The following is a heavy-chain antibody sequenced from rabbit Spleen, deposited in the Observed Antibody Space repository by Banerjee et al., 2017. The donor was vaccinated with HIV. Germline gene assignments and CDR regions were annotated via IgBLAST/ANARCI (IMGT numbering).Heavy chain of an antibody. Sequence: QEQLVESGGGLVQPEGSLTLTCTASGFSFSGSYWVCWVRQAPGKGLEWIGCIGGGNIGYIHYTSWAKGRFTISKTSSTTVTLQMTSLTAADTATYFCARGPSSAGDGYDLWGPGTLVTVS. CDR1: GFSFSGSYW. J-gene: IGHJ6*01. V-gene: IGHV1S45*01. CDR3: ARGPSSAGDGYDL. D-gene: IGHD6-1*01. CDR2: IGGGNIGYI.